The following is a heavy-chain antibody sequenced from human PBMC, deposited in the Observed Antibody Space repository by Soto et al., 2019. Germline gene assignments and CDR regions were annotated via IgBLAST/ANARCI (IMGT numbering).Heavy chain of an antibody. Sequence: SVKVSCKASGGTFSSYAISWVRQAPGQGLEWMGGIIPIFGTANYAQKFQGRVTITADKSTSTAYTELSSLRSEDTAVYYCARPLGYCSSTSCPPVAWGQGTLVA. J-gene: IGHJ5*02. CDR1: GGTFSSYA. CDR3: ARPLGYCSSTSCPPVA. V-gene: IGHV1-69*06. CDR2: IIPIFGTA. D-gene: IGHD2-2*01.